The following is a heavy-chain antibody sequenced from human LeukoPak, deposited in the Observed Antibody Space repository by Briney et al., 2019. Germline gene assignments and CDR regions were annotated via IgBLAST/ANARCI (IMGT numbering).Heavy chain of an antibody. CDR2: IKSKTDGGTT. Sequence: RGSLRLSCAASGFTFSNAWMSWVRQAPGKGLEWVGRIKSKTDGGTTDYAAPVKGRFTISRDDSKNTLYLQMNSLKTEDTAVYYCTTAQPPDYYFDYWGQGTLVTVSS. CDR1: GFTFSNAW. J-gene: IGHJ4*02. CDR3: TTAQPPDYYFDY. V-gene: IGHV3-15*01. D-gene: IGHD2-2*01.